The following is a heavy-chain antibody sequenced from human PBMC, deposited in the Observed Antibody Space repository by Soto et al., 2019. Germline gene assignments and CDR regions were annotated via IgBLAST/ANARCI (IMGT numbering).Heavy chain of an antibody. Sequence: PGGSLRLSCAAPGFTFSSYAMSWVRQAPGKGLEWVSAISGSGGSTYYADSVKGRFTISRDNSKNTLYLQMNSLRAEDTAVYYCAKDLYDILTGYYIPFDYWGQGTLVTVSS. V-gene: IGHV3-23*01. CDR1: GFTFSSYA. CDR2: ISGSGGST. J-gene: IGHJ4*02. CDR3: AKDLYDILTGYYIPFDY. D-gene: IGHD3-9*01.